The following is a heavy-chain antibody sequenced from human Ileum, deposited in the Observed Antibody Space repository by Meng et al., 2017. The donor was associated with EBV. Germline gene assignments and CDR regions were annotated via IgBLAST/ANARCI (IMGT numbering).Heavy chain of an antibody. CDR2: IYHTGGT. D-gene: IGHD3-9*01. Sequence: QLRLQESGSGLWKPSQTLALHCSVSGDSINGGGFSWNWIRQSPGKGLEWIGYIYHTGGTYSNPSLRRRVTMSVDTTRNHFVLKLTSVTAADTAVYYCAYYFVGRGGPGSWGQGTLVTVSS. CDR1: GDSINGGGFS. J-gene: IGHJ5*02. V-gene: IGHV4-30-2*06. CDR3: AYYFVGRGGPGS.